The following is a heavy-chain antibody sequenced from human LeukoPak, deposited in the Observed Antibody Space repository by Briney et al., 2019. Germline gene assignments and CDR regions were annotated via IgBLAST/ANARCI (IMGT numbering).Heavy chain of an antibody. J-gene: IGHJ6*03. D-gene: IGHD4-11*01. CDR2: ISSSSNFI. Sequence: GGSLRLSCAASGFTFSSYSMNWVRQAPGKGLEWVSSISSSSNFIYYADSVKGRFTISRDNSKNTLYLQMNSLRAEDTAVYYCAKDNSAGSNAYYYYYYMDVWGKGTTVTVSS. CDR3: AKDNSAGSNAYYYYYYMDV. V-gene: IGHV3-21*01. CDR1: GFTFSSYS.